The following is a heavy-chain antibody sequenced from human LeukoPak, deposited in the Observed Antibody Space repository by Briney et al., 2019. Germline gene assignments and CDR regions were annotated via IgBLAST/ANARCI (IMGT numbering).Heavy chain of an antibody. Sequence: PGGSLRLSCAASGFTFSDYYMSWIRQAPGKGLEWVSYISSSGSTIYYADSVKGRLTISRDNAKNSLYLQMNSLRAEDTAVYYCASSYSSSWRGYDYWGQGTLVTVSS. D-gene: IGHD6-13*01. J-gene: IGHJ4*02. CDR3: ASSYSSSWRGYDY. CDR1: GFTFSDYY. V-gene: IGHV3-11*04. CDR2: ISSSGSTI.